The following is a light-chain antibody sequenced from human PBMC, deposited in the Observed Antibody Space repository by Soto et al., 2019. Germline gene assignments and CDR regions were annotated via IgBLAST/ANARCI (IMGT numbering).Light chain of an antibody. CDR3: QQYTGPQTT. CDR2: GAS. V-gene: IGKV3-20*01. J-gene: IGKJ5*01. Sequence: EIILTQSPDTLSLSPGERATLSFRASQTVSSNYLAWCQQRPGQAPRLLIYGASTRAAGIPDRFSGSGSGTDFTLTITRLEPEDSAGYFCQQYTGPQTTLGQGTRLESK. CDR1: QTVSSNY.